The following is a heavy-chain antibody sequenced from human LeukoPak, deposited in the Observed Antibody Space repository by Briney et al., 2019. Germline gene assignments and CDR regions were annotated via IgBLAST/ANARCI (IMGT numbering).Heavy chain of an antibody. CDR2: IIPIFGTA. Sequence: SVKVSCKASGGTLSSYAISWVRQAPGQGLEWMGGIIPIFGTANYAQKFQGRVTITADESTSTAYMELSSLRSEDTAVYYCARARGTTGNAFDPWGQGTLVTVSS. CDR1: GGTLSSYA. V-gene: IGHV1-69*13. D-gene: IGHD1-1*01. CDR3: ARARGTTGNAFDP. J-gene: IGHJ5*02.